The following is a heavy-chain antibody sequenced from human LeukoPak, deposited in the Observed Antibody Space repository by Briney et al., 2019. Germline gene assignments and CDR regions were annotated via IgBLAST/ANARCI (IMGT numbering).Heavy chain of an antibody. CDR1: GFTFDGYA. CDR3: AKDILPTAMIDY. J-gene: IGHJ4*02. D-gene: IGHD5-18*01. Sequence: GGSLRLSCAASGFTFDGYAMHWVRQAPGKGLEWVSLISGDGGSTYYADSVKGRFIISRDNSKNSLYLQMNSLRTEDTALYYCAKDILPTAMIDYWGQGTLVTVSS. V-gene: IGHV3-43*02. CDR2: ISGDGGST.